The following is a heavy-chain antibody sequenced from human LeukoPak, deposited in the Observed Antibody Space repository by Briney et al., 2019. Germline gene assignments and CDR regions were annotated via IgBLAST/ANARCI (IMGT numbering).Heavy chain of an antibody. CDR2: ISSSSSYI. D-gene: IGHD5-12*01. CDR3: ARDLGYSGYEMGIGY. J-gene: IGHJ4*02. CDR1: GFTFSIYS. V-gene: IGHV3-21*01. Sequence: GGSLRLSCAASGFTFSIYSMNWVRQAPGKGLEWVSSISSSSSYIYYADSVKGRFTISRDNAKNSLYLQMNSLRAEDTAVYYCARDLGYSGYEMGIGYWGQGTLVTVSS.